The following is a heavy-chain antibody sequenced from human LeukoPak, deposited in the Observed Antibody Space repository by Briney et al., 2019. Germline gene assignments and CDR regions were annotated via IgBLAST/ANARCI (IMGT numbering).Heavy chain of an antibody. CDR1: GFTLSTYA. V-gene: IGHV3-23*01. Sequence: PGGSLRLSCAVSGFTLSTYAMSWVRQTPGKGLEWVSAISGTINTTYYADSVRGRFTISRDSSKNTLYLQMDSLRAEDTAVYYCAKDPYGSGSYDAFDIWGQGTMVTVSS. J-gene: IGHJ3*02. D-gene: IGHD3-10*01. CDR2: ISGTINTT. CDR3: AKDPYGSGSYDAFDI.